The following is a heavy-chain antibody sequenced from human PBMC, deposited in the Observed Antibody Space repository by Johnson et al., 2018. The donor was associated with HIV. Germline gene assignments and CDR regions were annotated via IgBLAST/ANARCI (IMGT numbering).Heavy chain of an antibody. Sequence: QVQLVESGGGVVQPGGSLRLSCAASGFNFNGFGMHWVRQAPGKGLEWVAFLRYDGPNKNYGDSVKGRFTISRDNSKNTLFLQMNSLRTEDTALYSCAKSRGGYSYGYDAFDIWGQGTMVTVSS. CDR2: LRYDGPNK. J-gene: IGHJ3*02. CDR1: GFNFNGFG. V-gene: IGHV3-30*02. D-gene: IGHD5-18*01. CDR3: AKSRGGYSYGYDAFDI.